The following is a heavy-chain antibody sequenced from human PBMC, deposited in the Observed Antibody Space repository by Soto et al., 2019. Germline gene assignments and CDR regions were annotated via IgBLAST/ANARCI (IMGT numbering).Heavy chain of an antibody. CDR2: IKSKADGGAR. J-gene: IGHJ4*02. Sequence: EVQMVQSGGDLVKPGGSLRLSCVTSGFMFSSAWMSWVRQAPGKGLEWVARIKSKADGGARDYAAPVKGRFTISRDDSKSTVYMQMNSLRAEDTAVYYCVEGWNDFWGQGTLVTVSS. CDR3: VEGWNDF. D-gene: IGHD1-1*01. CDR1: GFMFSSAW. V-gene: IGHV3-15*01.